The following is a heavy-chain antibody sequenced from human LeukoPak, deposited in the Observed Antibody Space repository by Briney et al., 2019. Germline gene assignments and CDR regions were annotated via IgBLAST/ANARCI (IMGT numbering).Heavy chain of an antibody. V-gene: IGHV3-21*01. J-gene: IGHJ5*02. CDR3: ARGRSSGWYNWFDP. Sequence: GGSLRLSCAASGFIFSSYSMNWVRQAPGKGLEWVSFISTSSSYIYYADSVKGRFTISRDNAKNSLYLQMNSLRAEDTAVYYCARGRSSGWYNWFDPWGQGTLVTVSS. CDR2: ISTSSSYI. CDR1: GFIFSSYS. D-gene: IGHD6-19*01.